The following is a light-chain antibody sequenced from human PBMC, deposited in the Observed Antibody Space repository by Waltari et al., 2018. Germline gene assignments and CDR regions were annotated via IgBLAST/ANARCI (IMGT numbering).Light chain of an antibody. CDR3: GAWDSSLTAYV. V-gene: IGLV1-51*01. J-gene: IGLJ1*01. CDR1: TSNIGNFY. Sequence: SGSTSNIGNFYVSWSQQLPGTGPKLLVYDTYKRPSGIPDRFFGSKSGTSATLGITGLQTGDEAHYYCGAWDSSLTAYVFGTGTEVTVL. CDR2: DTY.